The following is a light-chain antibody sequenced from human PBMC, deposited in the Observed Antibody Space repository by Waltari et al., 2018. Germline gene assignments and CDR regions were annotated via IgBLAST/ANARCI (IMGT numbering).Light chain of an antibody. Sequence: EIVLTQSPGTLSLSPGKRATLSCRASQSISSSYLTCYQQKHGQAPRPLIYGASSSAPYIPKIFSGNGSGTNFTLTISRLEADDLAVYYCQHYGISSYTFGQGTELEI. CDR2: GAS. V-gene: IGKV3-20*01. CDR3: QHYGISSYT. CDR1: QSISSSY. J-gene: IGKJ2*01.